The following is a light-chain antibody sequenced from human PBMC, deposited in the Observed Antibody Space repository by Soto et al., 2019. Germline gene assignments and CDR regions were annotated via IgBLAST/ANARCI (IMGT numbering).Light chain of an antibody. V-gene: IGLV2-14*01. Sequence: QPVLTQPASVSGSPGQSIAISCTGTSSDVGGYNYVSWYQQHPGKVPKLLINDVSNRPSGVSSRFSGSKSGNTASLTISGLQAEDEADYYCSSYTISSTYVFGSGTQLTVL. CDR3: SSYTISSTYV. CDR2: DVS. J-gene: IGLJ7*01. CDR1: SSDVGGYNY.